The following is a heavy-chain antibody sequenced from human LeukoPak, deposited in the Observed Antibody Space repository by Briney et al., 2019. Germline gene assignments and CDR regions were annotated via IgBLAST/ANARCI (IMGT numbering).Heavy chain of an antibody. Sequence: ASVKVSCKASGYTFTGYYMHWVRQAPGQGLEWLGWVSAYNGNTNYAQKLQGRVTMTTDTSTGIAYMELKSLRSDDTAVYYCARAGGVSFVARWFDPWGQGSLVIVSS. CDR2: VSAYNGNT. V-gene: IGHV1-18*01. J-gene: IGHJ5*02. CDR3: ARAGGVSFVARWFDP. D-gene: IGHD3-16*01. CDR1: GYTFTGYY.